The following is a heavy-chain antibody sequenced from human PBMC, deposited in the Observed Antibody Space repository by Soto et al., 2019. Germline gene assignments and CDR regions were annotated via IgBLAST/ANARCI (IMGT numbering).Heavy chain of an antibody. J-gene: IGHJ4*02. Sequence: EVQLLESGGGLVQPGGSLRLSCAASGFTFSSYAMSWVRQAPGKGLEWVSAISGSGGSTYYADSVKGRFTISRDNSKNTLYLRMNSLRAEDTAVYYCAKDREYYDSSGDWPGYYFDYWGQGTLVTVSS. CDR3: AKDREYYDSSGDWPGYYFDY. CDR2: ISGSGGST. D-gene: IGHD3-22*01. CDR1: GFTFSSYA. V-gene: IGHV3-23*01.